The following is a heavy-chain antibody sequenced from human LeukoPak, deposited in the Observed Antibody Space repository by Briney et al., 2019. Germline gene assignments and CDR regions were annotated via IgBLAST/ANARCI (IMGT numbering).Heavy chain of an antibody. Sequence: GASVKVSCKASGYTFTSYGISWVRQAPGQGLEWKGWISAYNGNTNYAQKLQGRVTMTTDTSTSTAYMELRSLRSDDTAVYYCARDREDILTGYPDRDFDYWGQGTLVTVSS. CDR2: ISAYNGNT. CDR1: GYTFTSYG. J-gene: IGHJ4*02. V-gene: IGHV1-18*04. CDR3: ARDREDILTGYPDRDFDY. D-gene: IGHD3-9*01.